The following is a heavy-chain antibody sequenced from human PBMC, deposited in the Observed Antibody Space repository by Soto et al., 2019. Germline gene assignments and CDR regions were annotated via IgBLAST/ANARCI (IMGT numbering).Heavy chain of an antibody. Sequence: PSETLSLTCTVSGGSISSGGYYWSWIRQPPGKGLEWIGEINHSGSTNYNPSLKSRVTISVDTSKNQFSLKLSSVTAADTAVYYCARRLRFLEWTYYYGMDVWGQGTTVTVSS. D-gene: IGHD3-3*01. V-gene: IGHV4-39*07. J-gene: IGHJ6*02. CDR2: INHSGST. CDR1: GGSISSGGYY. CDR3: ARRLRFLEWTYYYGMDV.